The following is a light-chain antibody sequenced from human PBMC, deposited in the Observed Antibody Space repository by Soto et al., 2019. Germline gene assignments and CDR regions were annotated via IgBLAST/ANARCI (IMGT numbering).Light chain of an antibody. J-gene: IGLJ3*02. V-gene: IGLV1-40*01. CDR3: QSYDSALSASV. CDR2: DNK. CDR1: SSNVGTISD. Sequence: QSVLTQPPSVSGAPGQRVTISCTASSSNVGTISDIHWYQQLPGTAARLVMYDNKKRPSGVPDRFSGSKSGTSASLTITGLQAEDEADYYCQSYDSALSASVFGGGTKLTVL.